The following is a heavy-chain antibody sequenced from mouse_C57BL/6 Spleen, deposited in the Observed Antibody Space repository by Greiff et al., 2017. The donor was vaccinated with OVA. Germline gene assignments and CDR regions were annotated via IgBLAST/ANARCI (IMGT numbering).Heavy chain of an antibody. CDR2: ISDGGSVT. CDR1: GFTFSSYA. V-gene: IGHV5-4*01. Sequence: EVQLVEPGGGLVKPGGSLKLSCEASGFTFSSYAMSWVRQTPEKRLEWVATISDGGSVTYYTDNVKGRFTLSRDKAKNNLYLQMSHLKSEDTAMYYCARGGYYGSSPYYFDYWGQGTTLTVSS. D-gene: IGHD1-1*01. J-gene: IGHJ2*01. CDR3: ARGGYYGSSPYYFDY.